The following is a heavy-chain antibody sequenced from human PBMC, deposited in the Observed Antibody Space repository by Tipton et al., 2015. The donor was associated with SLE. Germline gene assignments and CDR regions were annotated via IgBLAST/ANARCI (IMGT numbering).Heavy chain of an antibody. CDR2: IYYSGST. Sequence: TLSLTCTVYGGSIRSYYWSWIRQPPGKGLEWIGYIYYSGSTNYNPSLKSRGTICVDTSKNQFSLKLSSVTAADTALYYCARAGAPYTILEGAMDVWGKGTTVTVSS. J-gene: IGHJ6*03. D-gene: IGHD3-10*01. CDR1: GGSIRSYY. CDR3: ARAGAPYTILEGAMDV. V-gene: IGHV4-59*08.